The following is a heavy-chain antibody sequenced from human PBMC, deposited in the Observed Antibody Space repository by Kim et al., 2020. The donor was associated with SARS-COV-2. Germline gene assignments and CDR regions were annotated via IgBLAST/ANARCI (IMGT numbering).Heavy chain of an antibody. CDR2: I. D-gene: IGHD3-16*01. J-gene: IGHJ3*02. CDR3: VRARMGGAFDM. V-gene: IGHV3-48*02. Sequence: IYYADSVKGRFTISRDNAKNSLYLQMNSLRDEDTALYYCVRARMGGAFDMWGQGTMVTVSS.